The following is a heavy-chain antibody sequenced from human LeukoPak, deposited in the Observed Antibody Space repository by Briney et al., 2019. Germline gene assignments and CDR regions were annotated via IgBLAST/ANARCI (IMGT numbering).Heavy chain of an antibody. D-gene: IGHD6-13*01. V-gene: IGHV3-21*01. CDR2: ISSSSSYI. J-gene: IGHJ4*02. Sequence: SGGSLRLSCAASGFIFEHYTMNWVRQAPGKSPEWVSSISSSSSYIYYADSVEGRFTISRDNAKNSLYLQMNSLRAEDTAVYYCARDPPAAGMGYWGQGTLVTVSS. CDR3: ARDPPAAGMGY. CDR1: GFIFEHYT.